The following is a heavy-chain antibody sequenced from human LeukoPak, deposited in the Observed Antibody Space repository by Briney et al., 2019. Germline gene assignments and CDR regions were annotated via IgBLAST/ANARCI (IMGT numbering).Heavy chain of an antibody. Sequence: ASVKVSCKASGFTFTNYGINWVRQATGQGLEWMGWMNPNSGNTGYAQKFQGRVTMTRNTSISTAYMELSSLRSEDTAVYYCALHRGYSGYLFDYWGQGTPVTVSS. J-gene: IGHJ4*02. CDR1: GFTFTNYG. V-gene: IGHV1-8*02. CDR2: MNPNSGNT. D-gene: IGHD5-12*01. CDR3: ALHRGYSGYLFDY.